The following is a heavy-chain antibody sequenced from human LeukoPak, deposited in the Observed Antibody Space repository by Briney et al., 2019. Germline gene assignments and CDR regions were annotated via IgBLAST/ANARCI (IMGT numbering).Heavy chain of an antibody. CDR3: AKSLGATRGYFEH. CDR2: IRYDGSYK. V-gene: IGHV3-30*02. J-gene: IGHJ4*02. Sequence: GGSLRLSCVVSGFTISSYGMHWVRQAPGKGLEWVAFIRYDGSYKKYADSVKGRYTISRDNSKNTLYLQMNSLRPEDTAVYYCAKSLGATRGYFEHWGQGTLVTVSS. D-gene: IGHD1-26*01. CDR1: GFTISSYG.